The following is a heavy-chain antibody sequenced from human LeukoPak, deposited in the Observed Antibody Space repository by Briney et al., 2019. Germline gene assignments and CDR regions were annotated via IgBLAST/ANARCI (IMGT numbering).Heavy chain of an antibody. D-gene: IGHD3-22*01. V-gene: IGHV4-39*01. CDR1: GGSISSTSYF. CDR3: ARHSDYYDGSGYYYYGMDV. Sequence: PSETLSLTCTVSGGSISSTSYFWGWIRQPPGKGLEWIGSLYYSGSTYYNPSLKSRVTISVDTSKNQFSLKLSSVTAADTAVYYCARHSDYYDGSGYYYYGMDVWGQGTTVTVSS. J-gene: IGHJ6*02. CDR2: LYYSGST.